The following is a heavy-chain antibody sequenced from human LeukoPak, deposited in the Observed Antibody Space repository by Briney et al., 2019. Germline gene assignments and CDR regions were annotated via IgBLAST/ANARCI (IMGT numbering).Heavy chain of an antibody. J-gene: IGHJ4*02. CDR2: INTDGRST. D-gene: IGHD2-15*01. V-gene: IGHV3-74*01. CDR1: GFTFSSYW. Sequence: PGGSLRLSCGASGFTFSSYWMHWVRQAPGKGLVWVSGINTDGRSTTYADSVKGRFTISRDNAKNTLYLQMNSLRAEDTAVYYCARGPERIVYCSGGSCYSPLDYWGQGTLVTVSS. CDR3: ARGPERIVYCSGGSCYSPLDY.